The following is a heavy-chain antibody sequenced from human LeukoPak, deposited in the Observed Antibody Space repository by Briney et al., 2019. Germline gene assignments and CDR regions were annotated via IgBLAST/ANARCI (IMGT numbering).Heavy chain of an antibody. D-gene: IGHD3-10*01. CDR3: ATVNGSHWFFDY. V-gene: IGHV5-51*01. J-gene: IGHJ4*02. Sequence: GDSLKISCKGSGYSFTNTWIGWVRLMPGKGLEWMGTIYPLDSDTRYSPSFQGQVTISADKSITTAYLQWSSLRASDTAMYYCATVNGSHWFFDYRGQGTLVTVSS. CDR2: IYPLDSDT. CDR1: GYSFTNTW.